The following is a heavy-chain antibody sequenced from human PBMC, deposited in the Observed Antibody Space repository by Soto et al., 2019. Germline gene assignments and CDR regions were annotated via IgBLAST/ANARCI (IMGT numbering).Heavy chain of an antibody. D-gene: IGHD2-2*01. CDR2: IKQDGSEK. CDR3: ARDGVEVPAATDY. Sequence: PGGSLRLSCAASGFTFSSYWMSWVRQAPGKGLEWVANIKQDGSEKYYVDSVKGRFTISRDNAKNSLYLQMNSLRAEDTAVYYCARDGVEVPAATDYWGQGTLVTVSS. J-gene: IGHJ4*02. V-gene: IGHV3-7*05. CDR1: GFTFSSYW.